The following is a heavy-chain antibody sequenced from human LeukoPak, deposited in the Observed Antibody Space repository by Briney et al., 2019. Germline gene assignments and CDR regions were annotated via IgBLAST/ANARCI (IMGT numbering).Heavy chain of an antibody. V-gene: IGHV3-48*03. CDR2: MSSESTAI. J-gene: IGHJ4*02. CDR1: GFSLRKYE. CDR3: AREPAGLFFDANGYLDL. D-gene: IGHD3/OR15-3a*01. Sequence: GGSLRLSCSASGFSLRKYEMNWVRQASGKGLEWISYMSSESTAIYYSDSVDGRFTMSRDNAKNSVHLQMTSLRADDTALYFCAREPAGLFFDANGYLDLWGQGALVTVSS.